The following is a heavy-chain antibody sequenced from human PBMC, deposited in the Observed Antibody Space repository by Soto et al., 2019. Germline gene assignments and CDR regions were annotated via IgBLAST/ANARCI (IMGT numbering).Heavy chain of an antibody. J-gene: IGHJ4*02. CDR3: ARVSGYDSSGYYYGKTLKLDY. CDR2: ISSSSSYI. D-gene: IGHD3-22*01. CDR1: GFTFSSYS. V-gene: IGHV3-21*01. Sequence: PGGSLRLSCAASGFTFSSYSMNWVRQAPGKGLEWVSSISSSSSYIYYADSVKGRFTISRDNAKNSLYLQMNSLRAEDTAVYYCARVSGYDSSGYYYGKTLKLDYWGQGTLVTVSS.